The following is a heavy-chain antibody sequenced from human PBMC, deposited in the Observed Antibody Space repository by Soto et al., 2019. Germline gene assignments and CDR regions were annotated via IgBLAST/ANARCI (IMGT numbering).Heavy chain of an antibody. V-gene: IGHV4-31*03. CDR1: GGSISSGGYY. CDR3: ARDRYYGSGSYSYGMDV. D-gene: IGHD3-10*01. J-gene: IGHJ6*02. Sequence: LSLTCTVSGGSISSGGYYWSWIRQHPGKGLEWIGYIYYSGSTYYNPSLKSRVTISVDTSKNQFSLKLSSVTAADTAVYYCARDRYYGSGSYSYGMDVWGQGTTVTVSS. CDR2: IYYSGST.